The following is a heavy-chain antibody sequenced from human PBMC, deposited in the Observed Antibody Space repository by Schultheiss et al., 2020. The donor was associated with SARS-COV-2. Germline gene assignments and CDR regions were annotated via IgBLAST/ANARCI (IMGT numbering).Heavy chain of an antibody. CDR1: GGSFSGYY. CDR2: ITHSGST. Sequence: SETLSLTCAVYGGSFSGYYWSWIRQPPGKGLEWIGEITHSGSTNYNPSLKSRVTISVDTSKNQFSLSLNSVTAADTAVYYCARDLWIYGDYDYYYYGMDVWGQGTTVTVSS. V-gene: IGHV4-34*01. D-gene: IGHD4-17*01. J-gene: IGHJ6*02. CDR3: ARDLWIYGDYDYYYYGMDV.